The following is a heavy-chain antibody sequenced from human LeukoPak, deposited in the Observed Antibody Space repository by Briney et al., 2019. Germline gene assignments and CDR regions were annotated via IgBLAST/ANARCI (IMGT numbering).Heavy chain of an antibody. J-gene: IGHJ3*02. CDR1: GFTVSSNY. CDR2: IYSGGST. Sequence: GGSLRLSCAASGFTVSSNYMSWVRQAPGKGLEWVSLIYSGGSTYYADSVKGRFTISRDNSKNTLYLQMHSLRAEDTAVYYCARAHGVTIFGVVMYDAFDIWGQGTVVTVSS. D-gene: IGHD3-3*01. V-gene: IGHV3-53*01. CDR3: ARAHGVTIFGVVMYDAFDI.